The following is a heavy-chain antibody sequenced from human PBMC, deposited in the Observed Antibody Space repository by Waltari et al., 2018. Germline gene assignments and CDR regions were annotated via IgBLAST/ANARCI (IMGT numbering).Heavy chain of an antibody. CDR3: ARRSRDSSGHFYSDY. CDR2: ISYGGST. D-gene: IGHD3-22*01. V-gene: IGHV4-39*02. Sequence: LQLQESGPGLVKPSETLSLTCTVPGDSISSNTYSWAWVRQPPGEGLEWIATISYGGSTYYKPSLKSRVTISIDTSKNHYSLVLTSVTAADTAVYYCARRSRDSSGHFYSDYWGQGTLVAVSS. J-gene: IGHJ4*02. CDR1: GDSISSNTYS.